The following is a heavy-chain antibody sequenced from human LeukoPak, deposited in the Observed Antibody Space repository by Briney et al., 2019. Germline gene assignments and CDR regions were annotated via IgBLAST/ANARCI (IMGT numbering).Heavy chain of an antibody. CDR1: GFTFSSYS. J-gene: IGHJ4*02. D-gene: IGHD3-10*01. CDR2: ISSSSSYI. CDR3: ARASWFGELLPDY. V-gene: IGHV3-21*01. Sequence: GGSLRLSCAASGFTFSSYSMNWVRQAPGKGLEWVSSISSSSSYIYYADSVKGRFTISRDNAKNSLYLQMNSLRAEDTAVYYCARASWFGELLPDYWGQGTQVTVSS.